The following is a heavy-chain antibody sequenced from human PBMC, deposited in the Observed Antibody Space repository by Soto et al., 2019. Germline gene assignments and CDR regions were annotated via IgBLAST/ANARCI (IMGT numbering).Heavy chain of an antibody. Sequence: PGGSLRLSCAASGFTVGSNYMSWVRQAPGKGLEWVSIIYSGGNTYYADPVKGRFTISRDNSKNTLYLQMNSLRAEDTAVYYCARDRDFYCSSTSCYARAYAMDVWGQGTTVTVSS. CDR2: IYSGGNT. D-gene: IGHD2-2*01. V-gene: IGHV3-66*01. J-gene: IGHJ6*02. CDR1: GFTVGSNY. CDR3: ARDRDFYCSSTSCYARAYAMDV.